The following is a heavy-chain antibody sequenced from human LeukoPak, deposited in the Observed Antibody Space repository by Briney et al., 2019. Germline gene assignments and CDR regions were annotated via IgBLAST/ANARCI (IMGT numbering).Heavy chain of an antibody. J-gene: IGHJ4*02. Sequence: PSETLSLTCTVSGGSISSYYWSWIRQPPGKGLEWIGYIYYSGSTNYNPSLKSRVTISVDTSKNQFSLKLSSVTAADTAVYYCARDPHYYDSSGYYPIYYFDYWGQGTLVTVSS. V-gene: IGHV4-59*01. D-gene: IGHD3-22*01. CDR1: GGSISSYY. CDR2: IYYSGST. CDR3: ARDPHYYDSSGYYPIYYFDY.